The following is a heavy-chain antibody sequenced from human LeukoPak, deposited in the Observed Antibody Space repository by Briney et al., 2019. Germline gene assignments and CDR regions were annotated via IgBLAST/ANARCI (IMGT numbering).Heavy chain of an antibody. CDR1: GSXXSYY. CDR3: GXXXXXXYXXXXMDV. CDR2: IYTSGST. Sequence: GSXXSYYWSWIRQPAEXGLXGIGRIYTSGSTNXNPSLKSRVTISVDTSKNXFSLKLSSVTAADTAVDYCGXXXXXXYXXXXMDVXGXGXTVTISS. J-gene: IGHJ6*03. V-gene: IGHV4-4*07.